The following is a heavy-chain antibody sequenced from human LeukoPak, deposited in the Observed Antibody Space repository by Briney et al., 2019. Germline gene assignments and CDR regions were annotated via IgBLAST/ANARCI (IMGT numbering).Heavy chain of an antibody. V-gene: IGHV1-46*01. J-gene: IGHJ3*02. Sequence: ASVKVSCKASGYTFTSYYMHWVRQAPGQGLEWMEIINPSGGSTSYAQKFQGRVTMTRDTSTSTVYMELSSLRSEDTAVYYCAREAYYDFWSGYYRGAFDIWGQGTMVTVSS. CDR3: AREAYYDFWSGYYRGAFDI. CDR2: INPSGGST. CDR1: GYTFTSYY. D-gene: IGHD3-3*01.